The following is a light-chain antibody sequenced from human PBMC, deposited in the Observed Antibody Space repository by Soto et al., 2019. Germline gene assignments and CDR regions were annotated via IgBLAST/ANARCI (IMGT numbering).Light chain of an antibody. V-gene: IGKV1-39*01. CDR2: GAF. Sequence: DIQMTQSPSALSTSVGDRVIITCRASQSIRNFLHWYQQEPGKAAKLLIKGAFSLRRGVSSRFSGRGAGTDFTLTIRSLQPEDCATYYCQQSYRDPRTFDQGTKVEIK. J-gene: IGKJ1*01. CDR1: QSIRNF. CDR3: QQSYRDPRT.